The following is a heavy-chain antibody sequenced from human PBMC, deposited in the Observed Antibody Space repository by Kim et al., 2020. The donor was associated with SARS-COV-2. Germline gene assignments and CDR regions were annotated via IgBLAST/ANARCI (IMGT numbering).Heavy chain of an antibody. D-gene: IGHD2-15*01. CDR3: ARDGSGGSFDN. Sequence: ASLKVSCNASGYPFTTYAMHWVRQAPGQRLEWMGWINAGNGKTKNSQNFQGRLTITRDTSASTAYMELSSLRSEDTAVYYCARDGSGGSFDNWGQGTLVTVSS. J-gene: IGHJ4*02. CDR1: GYPFTTYA. CDR2: INAGNGKT. V-gene: IGHV1-3*01.